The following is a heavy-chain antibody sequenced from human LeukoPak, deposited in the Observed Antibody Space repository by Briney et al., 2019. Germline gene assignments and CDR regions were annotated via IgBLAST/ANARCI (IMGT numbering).Heavy chain of an antibody. V-gene: IGHV4-4*02. CDR3: ARDRRYYDRGTYFDY. D-gene: IGHD3-22*01. CDR2: IYHSGGT. J-gene: IGHJ4*02. Sequence: PSETLFLTCTVSGASISTNNWWTWVRQSPGKGLEWIGEIYHSGGTNYNPSLKSRVTMSVDKSRNQFSLKVTSVTAADTAFYYCARDRRYYDRGTYFDYWGQGSLVTVSS. CDR1: GASISTNNW.